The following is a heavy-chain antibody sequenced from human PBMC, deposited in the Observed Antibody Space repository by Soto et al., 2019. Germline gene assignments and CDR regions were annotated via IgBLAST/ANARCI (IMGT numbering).Heavy chain of an antibody. J-gene: IGHJ6*02. D-gene: IGHD2-2*02. CDR2: IIPIFGTA. CDR3: ARVVVPAAIVVYYYGMDV. V-gene: IGHV1-69*13. Sequence: SVKVSCKASGGTFSSYAISWVRQAPGQGLEWTGGIIPIFGTANYAQKFQGRVTITADESTSTAYMELSSLRSEDTAVYYCARVVVPAAIVVYYYGMDVWGQGTTVTVSS. CDR1: GGTFSSYA.